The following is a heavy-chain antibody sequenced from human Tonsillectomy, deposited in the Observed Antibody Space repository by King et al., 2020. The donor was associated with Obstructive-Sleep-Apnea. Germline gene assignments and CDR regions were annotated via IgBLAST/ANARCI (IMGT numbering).Heavy chain of an antibody. V-gene: IGHV3-74*02. Sequence: VQQGESGGGLVQPGGSLRLACAAYGFTFSSDWMHWVRQAPGMGLVWVSRIYSDGRSISYADSVKGRFTISRDNAKNTLYLQMNSLRAEDTAVYYCASDYGDNYSFDYWGQGTLVTVSS. CDR2: IYSDGRSI. CDR1: GFTFSSDW. D-gene: IGHD4-23*01. CDR3: ASDYGDNYSFDY. J-gene: IGHJ4*02.